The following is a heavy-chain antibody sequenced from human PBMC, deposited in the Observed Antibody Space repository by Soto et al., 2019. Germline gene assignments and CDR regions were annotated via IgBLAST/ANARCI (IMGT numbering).Heavy chain of an antibody. D-gene: IGHD3-22*01. CDR3: ARGNYYASSGYYPVGYYYYGMDV. J-gene: IGHJ6*02. Sequence: GGSLRLSCAASGLTFSSYEMNWVRQAPGKGLEWVSYISSGGGTTYYADSVKGRFTISRDNAKNSLYLQMNSLRAEDTAVYYCARGNYYASSGYYPVGYYYYGMDVWGQGTTVTVSS. V-gene: IGHV3-48*03. CDR1: GLTFSSYE. CDR2: ISSGGGTT.